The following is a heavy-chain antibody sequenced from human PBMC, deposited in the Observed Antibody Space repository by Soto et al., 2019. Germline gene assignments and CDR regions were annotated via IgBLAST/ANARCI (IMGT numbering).Heavy chain of an antibody. J-gene: IGHJ4*02. CDR3: ANTAKRSSGWYRRFDY. Sequence: QVQLVQSGAEVKKPGASVKVSCKAPAYTFTSYYIHWVRQAPGQGLEWMGIINPSGGSTTYAQKFQGRVTMTKDTSTSTFYMELSSLRSEDTAVYYCANTAKRSSGWYRRFDYWGQGTLVTVSS. V-gene: IGHV1-46*01. CDR1: AYTFTSYY. D-gene: IGHD6-19*01. CDR2: INPSGGST.